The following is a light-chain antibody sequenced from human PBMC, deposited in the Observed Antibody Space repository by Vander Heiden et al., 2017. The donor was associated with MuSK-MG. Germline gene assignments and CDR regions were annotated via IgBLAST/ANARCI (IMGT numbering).Light chain of an antibody. V-gene: IGKV3-15*01. CDR2: GAS. J-gene: IGKJ2*01. Sequence: EIVMTQSPATLSVSPGERATLSCRASQSVSSSLAWYQQKPGQAPRLLIYGASTRATGVPARFSGSGSGTEFTLTISSLQSEDFAVYYCQQYNNGPFMYTFGQGTKLXIK. CDR1: QSVSSS. CDR3: QQYNNGPFMYT.